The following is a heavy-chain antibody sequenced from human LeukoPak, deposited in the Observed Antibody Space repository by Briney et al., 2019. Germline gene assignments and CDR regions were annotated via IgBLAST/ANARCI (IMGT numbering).Heavy chain of an antibody. CDR3: ARERTDYYDSSGYYGP. Sequence: ASVKVSCKASGYTFTSYGISWVRQAPGQGLEWMGWISAYNGNTNYAQKLQGRVTMTTDTSTSTAYMELRSLRSDDTAVYYCARERTDYYDSSGYYGPWGQGTLVTVSS. CDR1: GYTFTSYG. J-gene: IGHJ5*02. CDR2: ISAYNGNT. V-gene: IGHV1-18*01. D-gene: IGHD3-22*01.